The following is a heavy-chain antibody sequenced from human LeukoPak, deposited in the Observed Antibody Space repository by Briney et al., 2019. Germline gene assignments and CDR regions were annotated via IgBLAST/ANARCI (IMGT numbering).Heavy chain of an antibody. V-gene: IGHV4-4*07. J-gene: IGHJ3*02. CDR3: ARAYDSSGYSRSDAFDI. CDR1: GGSISSYY. D-gene: IGHD3-22*01. Sequence: PSETLSLTCTVSGGSISSYYWSWIRQLAGKGLEWIGRIYTSGSTNYNPSLKSRVTMSVDTSKNQFSLKLSSVTAADTAVYYCARAYDSSGYSRSDAFDIWGQGTMVTVSS. CDR2: IYTSGST.